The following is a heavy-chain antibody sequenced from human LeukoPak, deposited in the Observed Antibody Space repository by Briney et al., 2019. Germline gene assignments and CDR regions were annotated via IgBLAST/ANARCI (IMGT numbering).Heavy chain of an antibody. J-gene: IGHJ4*02. D-gene: IGHD7-27*01. CDR1: GGSISSSSYY. V-gene: IGHV4-61*01. CDR3: ASRKLGNDY. CDR2: IYYSGST. Sequence: SETLSLTCTVSGGSISSSSYYWSWIRQPPGKGLEWIGYIYYSGSTNYNPSLKSRVTISVDTSKNQFSLKLSSVTAADTAVYYCASRKLGNDYWGQGTLVTVSS.